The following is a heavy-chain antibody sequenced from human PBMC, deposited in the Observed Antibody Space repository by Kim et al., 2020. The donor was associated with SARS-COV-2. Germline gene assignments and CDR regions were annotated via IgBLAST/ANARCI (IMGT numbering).Heavy chain of an antibody. J-gene: IGHJ4*02. D-gene: IGHD5-12*01. CDR2: IYYSGST. CDR1: GGSISSGGYY. V-gene: IGHV4-31*03. Sequence: SETLSLTCTVSGGSISSGGYYWSWIRQHPGKGLEWIGYIYYSGSTYYNPSLKSRVTISVDTSKNQFSLKLSSVTAADTAVYYCARDSFGGYDHYFDYWGQGTLVTVSS. CDR3: ARDSFGGYDHYFDY.